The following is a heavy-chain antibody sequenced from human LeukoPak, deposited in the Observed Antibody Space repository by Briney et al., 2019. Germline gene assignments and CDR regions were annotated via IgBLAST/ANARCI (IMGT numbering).Heavy chain of an antibody. CDR2: IYYSGST. CDR1: GGSISSSSYY. V-gene: IGHV4-61*01. Sequence: SETLSLTCTVSGGSISSSSYYWGWIRQPPGKGLEWIGYIYYSGSTTYSPSLKSRVTISVDTSKNQFSLKLSSVTAAETAVYYCAREGRYRYGYNEYHSYMDIWGKGTTVTVSS. D-gene: IGHD5-18*01. J-gene: IGHJ6*03. CDR3: AREGRYRYGYNEYHSYMDI.